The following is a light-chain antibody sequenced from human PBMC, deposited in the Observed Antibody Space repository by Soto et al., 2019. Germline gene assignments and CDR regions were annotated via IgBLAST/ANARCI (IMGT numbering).Light chain of an antibody. Sequence: QSALTQPASVSGSPGQSITISCTGTSRDIGAYNYVSWYQHHPGKAPKLLIYQVTYRPSGVSTRFSGSKSGNTASLTISGLRAEDEADYYCSSNTASFTYVFGTGTKLTVL. CDR2: QVT. CDR1: SRDIGAYNY. J-gene: IGLJ1*01. V-gene: IGLV2-14*01. CDR3: SSNTASFTYV.